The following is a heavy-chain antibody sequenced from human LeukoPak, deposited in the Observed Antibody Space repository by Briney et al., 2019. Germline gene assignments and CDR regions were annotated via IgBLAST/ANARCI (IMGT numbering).Heavy chain of an antibody. D-gene: IGHD6-13*01. Sequence: SVKVSCKASGGTFSSYAISWVRQAPGQGLEWMGGIIPIFGTANYAQKFQGRVTITADKSTNTAYMELSSLRSEDTAVYYCASLGPDSSSWYTDYYYYYMDVWGKGTTVTVSS. V-gene: IGHV1-69*06. CDR1: GGTFSSYA. J-gene: IGHJ6*03. CDR2: IIPIFGTA. CDR3: ASLGPDSSSWYTDYYYYYMDV.